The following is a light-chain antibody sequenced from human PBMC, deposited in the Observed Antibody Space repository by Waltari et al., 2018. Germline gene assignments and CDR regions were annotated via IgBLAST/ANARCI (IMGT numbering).Light chain of an antibody. CDR1: SSNIGSNS. J-gene: IGLJ2*01. V-gene: IGLV1-44*01. Sequence: QSVLTQPPSASGTPGQRVTISCSGSSSNIGSNSVNWYHHLPGAAPKLLISRNNRRPSGVPDRFSGSKSGTEASRAISGLQSDDEGDYHCSSWDDTLRGPIFGGGTRLTVL. CDR3: SSWDDTLRGPI. CDR2: RNN.